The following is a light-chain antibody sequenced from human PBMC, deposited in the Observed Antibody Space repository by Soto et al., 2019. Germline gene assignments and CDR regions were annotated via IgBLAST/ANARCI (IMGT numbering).Light chain of an antibody. CDR1: SSDVGAYNL. CDR3: SSYGGSNNLV. J-gene: IGLJ3*02. V-gene: IGLV2-8*01. CDR2: EVT. Sequence: QSALTQPPSASGSPGQSVTISCAGTSSDVGAYNLVSWYQQHPGKAPKFMIYEVTKRPSGVPDRFSGSKSGNTASLTVSGLQAEEEADYYCSSYGGSNNLVFGGGTKLTVL.